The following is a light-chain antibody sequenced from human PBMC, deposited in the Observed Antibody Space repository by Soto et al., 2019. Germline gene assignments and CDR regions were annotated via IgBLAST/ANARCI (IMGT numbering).Light chain of an antibody. Sequence: EIVLTQSPGTLSLSPGERATLSCRASQSISSSYLAWYQQKPGQATRLLVYGASSRATGIPDRFSGSGSGTDVTLTISRLEPEDFAVYYCHQYGSSRFTFGAGTKVDIK. V-gene: IGKV3-20*01. CDR3: HQYGSSRFT. CDR2: GAS. CDR1: QSISSSY. J-gene: IGKJ3*01.